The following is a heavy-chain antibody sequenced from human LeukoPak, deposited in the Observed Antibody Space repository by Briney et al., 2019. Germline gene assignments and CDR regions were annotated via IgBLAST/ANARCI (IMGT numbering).Heavy chain of an antibody. J-gene: IGHJ6*02. D-gene: IGHD2-2*02. Sequence: GASVKVSCKASGGTFSSYAISWVRQAPGQGLEWMGRIIPILGIANYAQKFQGRVTITADKSTSTVYMELSSLRSEDTAVYYCARVGYCSSTSCYSYYHGMDVWGQGTLVTVSS. CDR1: GGTFSSYA. CDR2: IIPILGIA. CDR3: ARVGYCSSTSCYSYYHGMDV. V-gene: IGHV1-69*04.